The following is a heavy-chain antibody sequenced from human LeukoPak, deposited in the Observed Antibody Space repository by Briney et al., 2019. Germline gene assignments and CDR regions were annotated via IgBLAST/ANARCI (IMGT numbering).Heavy chain of an antibody. D-gene: IGHD2-2*01. J-gene: IGHJ4*02. V-gene: IGHV4-61*01. Sequence: PSETLSLTCTVSGGSVSSGSYYWSWIRQPPGKGLEWIGYIYYSGSTNYNPSLKSRVTISVDTSKNQFSLKLSSVTAADTAVYYCARGLIVVVPAARTGYFDYWGQGTLVTVSS. CDR3: ARGLIVVVPAARTGYFDY. CDR1: GGSVSSGSYY. CDR2: IYYSGST.